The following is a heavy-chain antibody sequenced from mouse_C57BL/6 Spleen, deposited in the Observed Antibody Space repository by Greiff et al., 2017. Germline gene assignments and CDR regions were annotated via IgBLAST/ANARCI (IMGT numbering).Heavy chain of an antibody. CDR1: GYTFTSYW. Sequence: QVQLQQPGAELVRPGSSVKLSCKASGYTFTSYWMHWVKQRPIHGLEWIGNIDPSDSDTHYNQKFKDKATLTADKSSSTAYMQLSSLTSEDSAVYYCAGRWGYYSNYYAMDYWGQGTSGTVSS. J-gene: IGHJ4*01. CDR2: IDPSDSDT. V-gene: IGHV1-52*01. CDR3: AGRWGYYSNYYAMDY. D-gene: IGHD2-5*01.